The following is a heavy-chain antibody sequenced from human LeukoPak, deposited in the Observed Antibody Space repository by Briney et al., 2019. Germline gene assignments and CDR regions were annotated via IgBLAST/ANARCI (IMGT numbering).Heavy chain of an antibody. CDR2: INHSGST. J-gene: IGHJ3*02. CDR3: ARDSATDAFDI. V-gene: IGHV4-34*01. CDR1: GGSFSGYY. Sequence: SETLSLTCAVYGGSFSGYYWSWIRQPPGKGLEWIGEINHSGSTNYNPSLKSRVTISVDTSKNQFSLKLSSVTAADTAVYYCARDSATDAFDIWGQGTMVTVSS. D-gene: IGHD2/OR15-2a*01.